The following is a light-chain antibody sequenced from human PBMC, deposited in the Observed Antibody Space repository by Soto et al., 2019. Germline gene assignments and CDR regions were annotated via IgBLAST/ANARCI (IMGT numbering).Light chain of an antibody. CDR3: QQFGLSPWT. CDR1: QTISTS. V-gene: IGKV3-20*01. Sequence: IVLTQSPGTLSLSPGERATLSCRASQTISTSLAWYQHRPGRAPRLLIYGASNRATGIPDRFSGSGSGTDFTLTINRLEPEDFAVYSCQQFGLSPWTFGQGTKVDI. CDR2: GAS. J-gene: IGKJ1*01.